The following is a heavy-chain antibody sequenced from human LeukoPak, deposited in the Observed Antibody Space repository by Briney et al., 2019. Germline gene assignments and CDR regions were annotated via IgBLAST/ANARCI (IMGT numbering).Heavy chain of an antibody. CDR3: ARDPYNGYYGDDYYYYMDV. J-gene: IGHJ6*03. V-gene: IGHV3-30*02. CDR2: IRFDGTYK. CDR1: GFTFSSYG. D-gene: IGHD4-17*01. Sequence: PGGSLRLSCAASGFTFSSYGMHWVRQAPGKGLEWVAFIRFDGTYKNHADSVKGRFTISRDNSKNTLYLQMNSLRAEDTAVYYCARDPYNGYYGDDYYYYMDVWGKGTTVTISS.